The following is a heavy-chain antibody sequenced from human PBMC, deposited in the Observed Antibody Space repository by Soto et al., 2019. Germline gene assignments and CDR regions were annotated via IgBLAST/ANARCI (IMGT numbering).Heavy chain of an antibody. CDR1: GFTFSSYG. CDR3: AKDSYSGYDSAFDY. V-gene: IGHV3-30*18. CDR2: ISYDGSNK. J-gene: IGHJ4*02. Sequence: PGGSLRLSCAASGFTFSSYGMHWVRQAPGKGLEWVAVISYDGSNKYYADSVKGRFTISRDNSKNTLYLQMNSLRAEDTAVYYCAKDSYSGYDSAFDYWGQGTLVTVSS. D-gene: IGHD5-12*01.